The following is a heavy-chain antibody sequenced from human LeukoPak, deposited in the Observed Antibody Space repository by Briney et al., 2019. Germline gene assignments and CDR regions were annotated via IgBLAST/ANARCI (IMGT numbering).Heavy chain of an antibody. CDR1: GFTFSSYA. J-gene: IGHJ4*02. CDR3: ARKTSITIFGVVDY. CDR2: ISGSGGST. Sequence: GRSLRLSCAASGFTFSSYAMSWVRQAPGKGLEWVSAISGSGGSTYYADSVKGRFTISRDNSKNTLYLQMNSLRAEDTAVYYCARKTSITIFGVVDYWGQGTLVTVSS. V-gene: IGHV3-23*01. D-gene: IGHD3-3*01.